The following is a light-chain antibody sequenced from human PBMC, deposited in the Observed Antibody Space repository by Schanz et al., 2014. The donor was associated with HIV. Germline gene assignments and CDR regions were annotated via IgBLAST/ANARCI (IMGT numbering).Light chain of an antibody. Sequence: QSVLTQPASVSGSPGQSITIPCTGTSIDAGGYNYVSWYQQHPGKAPKLMIYDVSYRPSGVSNRFSGSKSGNTASLTISGLQAEDEADYYCCSYAGSSTLLFGGGTKLTVL. CDR2: DVS. CDR3: CSYAGSSTLL. J-gene: IGLJ2*01. V-gene: IGLV2-14*03. CDR1: SIDAGGYNY.